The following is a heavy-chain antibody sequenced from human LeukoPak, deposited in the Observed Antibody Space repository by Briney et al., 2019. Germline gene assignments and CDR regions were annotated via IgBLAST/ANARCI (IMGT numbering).Heavy chain of an antibody. J-gene: IGHJ5*02. CDR2: IMPLFGTA. D-gene: IGHD4-17*01. CDR3: ARDVHGDYGSGWFDP. CDR1: GGTFNNSA. V-gene: IGHV1-69*05. Sequence: SVKVSCKTSGGTFNNSAISWVRQAPGQGLEWLGGIMPLFGTAGYAQKFQGRVTITKNESTRTVYLELTSLTSDDTAVYYCARDVHGDYGSGWFDPWGQGTLVSVSS.